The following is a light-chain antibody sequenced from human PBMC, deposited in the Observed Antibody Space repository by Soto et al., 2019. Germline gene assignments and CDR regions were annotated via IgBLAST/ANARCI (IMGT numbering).Light chain of an antibody. CDR1: QGISNY. J-gene: IGKJ1*01. CDR3: QKYNTGT. CDR2: AAS. Sequence: DTQMTQSPSSLSASVGDRVTITCRASQGISNYLAWYQQKPGKTPNLLIYAASTLQSGVPSRFSGSGSGTDFTLTISSLQPEDVATYYCQKYNTGTFGQGTKVEIK. V-gene: IGKV1-27*01.